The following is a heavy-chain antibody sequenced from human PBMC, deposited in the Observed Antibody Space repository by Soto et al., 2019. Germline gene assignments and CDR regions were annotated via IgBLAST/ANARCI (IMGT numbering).Heavy chain of an antibody. V-gene: IGHV3-30*18. D-gene: IGHD1-20*01. J-gene: IGHJ4*02. CDR2: ISFDGSNK. CDR1: GFTFSTYA. CDR3: AKDLDMYNSYYFDY. Sequence: QVQLVESGGGVVQPGRSLRLSCAASGFTFSTYAMHWVRQAPGKGLERVALISFDGSNKYSADSVQGRFTISRDNSKNTLYLQMNSLRAEDTAVYYCAKDLDMYNSYYFDYWGQGTLVTVSS.